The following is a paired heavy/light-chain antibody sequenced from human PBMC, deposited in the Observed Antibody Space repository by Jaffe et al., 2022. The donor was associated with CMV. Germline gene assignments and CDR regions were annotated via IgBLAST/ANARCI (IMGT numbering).Light chain of an antibody. CDR3: QHSGS. V-gene: IGKV3-20*01. Sequence: EIVLTQSPGTLSLSPGERATLSCRASQSVSSSYLAWYQQKPGQAPRLLIYGASSRATGIPDRFSGSGSGTDFTLTISRLEPEDFAVYYCQHSGSFGGGTKVEIK. J-gene: IGKJ4*01. CDR2: GAS. CDR1: QSVSSSY.
Heavy chain of an antibody. CDR1: GGSFSGYY. Sequence: QVQLQQWGAGLLKPSETLSLTCAVYGGSFSGYYWSWIRQPPGKGLEWIGEINHSGSTNYNPSLKSRVTISVDTSKNQFSLKLSSVTAADTAVYYCARRIMITFGPREPFYYYYYMDVWGKGTTVTVSS. CDR3: ARRIMITFGPREPFYYYYYMDV. CDR2: INHSGST. V-gene: IGHV4-34*01. J-gene: IGHJ6*03. D-gene: IGHD3-16*01.